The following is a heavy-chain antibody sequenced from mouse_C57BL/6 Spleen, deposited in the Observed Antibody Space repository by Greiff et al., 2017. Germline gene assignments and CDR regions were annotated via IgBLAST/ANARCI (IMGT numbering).Heavy chain of an antibody. V-gene: IGHV10-3*01. CDR3: VRDPFTTVVATDAMDY. CDR1: GFTFNTYA. D-gene: IGHD1-1*01. J-gene: IGHJ4*01. CDR2: IRSKSSNYAT. Sequence: EVMLVESGGGLVQPKGSLKLSCAASGFTFNTYAMHWVRQAPGKGLEWVARIRSKSSNYATYYADSVKDRFTISRDDSQSMLYLQMNNLKTEDTAMYYCVRDPFTTVVATDAMDYWGQGTSVTVSS.